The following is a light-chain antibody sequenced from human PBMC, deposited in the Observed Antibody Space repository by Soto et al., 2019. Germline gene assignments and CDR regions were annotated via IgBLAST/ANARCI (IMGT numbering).Light chain of an antibody. CDR1: QSVASSY. Sequence: EIVLTQSPGTLSLSPGGSGTLSCRASQSVASSYLAWYQQRPGQAPRLLIYGASSRATGIPDRFSGSGSGTDFTLTISRLESEDFAVYYCQQYGSSPLTFGGGTKVDIK. V-gene: IGKV3-20*01. J-gene: IGKJ4*01. CDR2: GAS. CDR3: QQYGSSPLT.